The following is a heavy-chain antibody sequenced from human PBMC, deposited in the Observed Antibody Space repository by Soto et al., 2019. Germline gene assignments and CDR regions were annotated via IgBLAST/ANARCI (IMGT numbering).Heavy chain of an antibody. CDR1: SGSISSSNW. D-gene: IGHD6-13*01. J-gene: IGHJ4*02. CDR2: IYHSGST. V-gene: IGHV4-4*02. CDR3: ARAAAEQLPTYSSRWYSTYPDY. Sequence: QVQLQESGPGLVKPSGTLSLTCAVSSGSISSSNWWSWVRQPPGKGLEWIGEIYHSGSTNYNPSLKSRVNLSVDKSQNQLSLKLSSETAADTAVYYCARAAAEQLPTYSSRWYSTYPDYWGQGTLVTVSS.